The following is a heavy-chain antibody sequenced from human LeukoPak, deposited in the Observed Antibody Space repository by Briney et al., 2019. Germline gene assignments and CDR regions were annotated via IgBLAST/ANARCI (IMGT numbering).Heavy chain of an antibody. CDR2: IYYSGST. V-gene: IGHV4-30-4*08. CDR1: GGSISSGDYY. D-gene: IGHD6-13*01. J-gene: IGHJ3*01. CDR3: ASLSSSWFDDAFV. Sequence: SQTLSLTCTVSGGSISSGDYYWSWIRQPPGKGLEWIGYIYYSGSTYYNPSLKSRVTISVDTSKNQFSLKLSSVTAADTAVYYCASLSSSWFDDAFVWGQGTMVTVSS.